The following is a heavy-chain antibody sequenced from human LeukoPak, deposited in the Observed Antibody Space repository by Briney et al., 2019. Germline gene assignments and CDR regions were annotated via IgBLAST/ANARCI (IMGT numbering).Heavy chain of an antibody. J-gene: IGHJ4*02. CDR3: ARGAQDIVVGHFDY. CDR1: GGSISSGSYY. CDR2: IYYSGSP. D-gene: IGHD2-15*01. Sequence: PSETLSFTRTVSGGSISSGSYYWSWIRQLPGKGLEWIGYIYYSGSPFYNPALMSRVTISVDTAKNQFSLKMSSVTAADTAVYYCARGAQDIVVGHFDYWGLGTLVTVSS. V-gene: IGHV4-31*03.